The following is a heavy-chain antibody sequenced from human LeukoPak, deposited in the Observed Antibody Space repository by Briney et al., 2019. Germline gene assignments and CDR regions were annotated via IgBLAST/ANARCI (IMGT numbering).Heavy chain of an antibody. CDR3: TTSYYDSSGFRA. CDR2: IKSKTDGETI. Sequence: PGGSLRLSCAASGFILNNAWMSWVRQAPGKGLEWVGRIKSKTDGETIDYAAPVRGRYTISRDDSKNMVYLVMNNLKTEDTAVYYCTTSYYDSSGFRAWGQGTLVTVSS. CDR1: GFILNNAW. V-gene: IGHV3-15*01. D-gene: IGHD3-22*01. J-gene: IGHJ4*02.